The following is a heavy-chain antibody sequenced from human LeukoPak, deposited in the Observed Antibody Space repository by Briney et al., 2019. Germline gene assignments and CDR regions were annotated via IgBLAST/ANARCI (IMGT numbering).Heavy chain of an antibody. D-gene: IGHD6-13*01. CDR3: ARVRGSNWSDTQFDY. CDR2: IRTDGLET. J-gene: IGHJ4*02. Sequence: PGGSLRLSCAASGLTFNNYWMHWVRQAPGKGLVWVSRIRTDGLETSYADSVKGRFTVSRDNAKNTLYLQMNSLKAEDTAVYYCARVRGSNWSDTQFDYWGQGTLVTVSS. V-gene: IGHV3-74*01. CDR1: GLTFNNYW.